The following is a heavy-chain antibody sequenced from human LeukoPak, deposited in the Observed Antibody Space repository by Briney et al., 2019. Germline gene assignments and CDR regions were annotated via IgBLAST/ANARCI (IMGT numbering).Heavy chain of an antibody. CDR3: ARHASGVFDY. CDR1: GVPISGGRYY. CDR2: VYYNGDT. D-gene: IGHD3-3*01. J-gene: IGHJ4*02. V-gene: IGHV4-39*01. Sequence: SETLSLTCTVSGVPISGGRYYWGWIRQSPGKGLEWIGSVYYNGDTLDNPSLKSRVILFVDMSKNQFSVELTSVTAAETAVYYCARHASGVFDYWGRGTLVTVSS.